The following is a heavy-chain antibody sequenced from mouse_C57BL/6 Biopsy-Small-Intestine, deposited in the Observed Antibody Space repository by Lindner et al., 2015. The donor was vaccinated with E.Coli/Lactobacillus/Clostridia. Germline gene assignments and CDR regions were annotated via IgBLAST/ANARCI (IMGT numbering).Heavy chain of an antibody. Sequence: VQLQESGGGLVKPGGSLKLSCAASGFTFSDYGMHWVRQAPEKGLEWVAYISSGGITIYYADTVKGRFTISRDNAKNTLFLQMTSLRSEDTAMYYCARDYLAYWGQGTLVTVSA. D-gene: IGHD5-5*01. CDR2: ISSGGITI. CDR3: ARDYLAY. V-gene: IGHV5-17*01. CDR1: GFTFSDYG. J-gene: IGHJ3*01.